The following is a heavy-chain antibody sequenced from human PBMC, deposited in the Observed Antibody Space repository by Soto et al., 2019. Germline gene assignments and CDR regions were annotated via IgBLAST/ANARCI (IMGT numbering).Heavy chain of an antibody. V-gene: IGHV1-69*12. J-gene: IGHJ5*02. CDR1: GGTFSSYA. Sequence: QVQLVQSGAEVKKPGSSVKVSCKASGGTFSSYAISWVRQAPGQGLEWMGGIIPIFGTANYAQKFQGRVTIAADESTSTAYMELSTLRAEDTAVYYCARIDRVVTKVFDPWGEGTLVTVSS. D-gene: IGHD2-21*02. CDR2: IIPIFGTA. CDR3: ARIDRVVTKVFDP.